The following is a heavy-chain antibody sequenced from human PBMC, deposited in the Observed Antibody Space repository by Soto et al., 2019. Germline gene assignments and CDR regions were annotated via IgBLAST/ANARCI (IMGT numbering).Heavy chain of an antibody. V-gene: IGHV1-69*13. CDR1: GGTFSSYA. J-gene: IGHJ6*02. D-gene: IGHD3-22*01. Sequence: SVKVSCKASGGTFSSYAISWVRQAPGQGLEWMGGIIPIFGTANYAQKFQGRVTITADESTSTAYMELSSLRSEDTAVYYCARDPYYYDSSGYYRGDYSYGMDVWGQGTTVTVSS. CDR3: ARDPYYYDSSGYYRGDYSYGMDV. CDR2: IIPIFGTA.